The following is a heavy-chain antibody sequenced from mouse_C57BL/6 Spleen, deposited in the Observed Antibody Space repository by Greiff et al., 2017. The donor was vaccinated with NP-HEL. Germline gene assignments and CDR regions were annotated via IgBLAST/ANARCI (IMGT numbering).Heavy chain of an antibody. CDR1: GYTFTSYC. CDR3: ARGKGIYYDFDY. D-gene: IGHD2-1*01. CDR2: IDPSDSYT. V-gene: IGHV1-50*01. Sequence: QVQLQQPGAELVKPGASVKLSCKASGYTFTSYCMQWVKQRPGQGLEWIGEIDPSDSYTNYNQKFKGKATLTVDTSSSTAYMQLSSLTSEDSAVYCCARGKGIYYDFDYWGQGTTLTVSS. J-gene: IGHJ2*01.